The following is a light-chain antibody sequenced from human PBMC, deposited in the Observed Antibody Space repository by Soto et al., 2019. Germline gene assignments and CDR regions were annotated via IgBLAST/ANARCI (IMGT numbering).Light chain of an antibody. Sequence: ETVMTQSPATLSVSPGERATLSCRASQSARISLGWYQQKPGQAPRLLIYDVSTRATGVPARFSGSGSGTEFTLTISSPQSEDFAVYYCQQYNNWPPTFGQGTRLENK. CDR1: QSARIS. CDR2: DVS. CDR3: QQYNNWPPT. J-gene: IGKJ5*01. V-gene: IGKV3-15*01.